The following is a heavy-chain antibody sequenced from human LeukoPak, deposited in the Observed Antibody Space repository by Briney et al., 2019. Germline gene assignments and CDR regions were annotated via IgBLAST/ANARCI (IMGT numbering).Heavy chain of an antibody. CDR1: GASISSYY. D-gene: IGHD2-15*01. V-gene: IGHV4-59*01. Sequence: PSETLSLTCTVSGASISSYYWSWIRQPPGKGLEWIGYLYNSGSTSYNPSLKSRVTISLDTSENQFSLKLSSVTAADTAVYYCARVTRSGVSCYHYYYYMDVWGTGTTVTVSS. J-gene: IGHJ6*03. CDR3: ARVTRSGVSCYHYYYYMDV. CDR2: LYNSGST.